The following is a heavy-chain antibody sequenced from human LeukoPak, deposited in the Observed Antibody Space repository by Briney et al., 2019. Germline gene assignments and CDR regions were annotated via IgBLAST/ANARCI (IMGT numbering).Heavy chain of an antibody. V-gene: IGHV1-2*02. CDR2: TNPNSGDT. D-gene: IGHD3-22*01. CDR3: ARAPYYYDSSGYYYPLGYFDY. CDR1: GYTFTSYA. J-gene: IGHJ4*02. Sequence: ASVKVSCKASGYTFTSYAMNWVRQAPGQGLEWMGWTNPNSGDTNYAQKFQGRVTMTRDTSISTAYMELSRLRSDDTAVYYCARAPYYYDSSGYYYPLGYFDYWGQGTLVTVSS.